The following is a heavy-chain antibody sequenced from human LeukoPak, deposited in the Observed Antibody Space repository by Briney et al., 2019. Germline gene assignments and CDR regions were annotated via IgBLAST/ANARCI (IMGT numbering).Heavy chain of an antibody. Sequence: ASVKVSCKVSGYTLTELSMHWVRQAPGKGLEWMGWISAYNGNTNYAQKLQGRVTMTTDTSTSTAYMELRSLRSDDTAVYYCARASSIAVAAFDYWGQGTLVTVSS. CDR1: GYTLTELS. J-gene: IGHJ4*02. D-gene: IGHD6-19*01. CDR2: ISAYNGNT. CDR3: ARASSIAVAAFDY. V-gene: IGHV1-18*01.